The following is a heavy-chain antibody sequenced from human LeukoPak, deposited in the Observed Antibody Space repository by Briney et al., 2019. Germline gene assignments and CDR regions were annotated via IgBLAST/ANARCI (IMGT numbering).Heavy chain of an antibody. CDR1: GFIFNNYA. J-gene: IGHJ4*02. CDR3: AKDNRRHYTSGPNPDSLH. D-gene: IGHD6-19*01. CDR2: ISWNSGSI. V-gene: IGHV3-9*01. Sequence: PGGSLRLSCAGSGFIFNNYAMHWVRQPPGKGLERVSGISWNSGSIDYADSVKGRFTISRDNTKNSLYLQMNSLRVGDTAFYYCAKDNRRHYTSGPNPDSLHWGQGALVTVSS.